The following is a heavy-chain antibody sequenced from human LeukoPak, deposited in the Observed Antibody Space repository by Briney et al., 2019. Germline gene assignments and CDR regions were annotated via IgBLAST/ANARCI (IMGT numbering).Heavy chain of an antibody. Sequence: GGSLRLSCAASGFAFSTYGMTWVRQAPGKGLEWVSGISGSGGSTYYADSVKGRFTVSRDNSKNTVYLQMNSLRAEDTAVYFCAKEIRYCGDGTCYSRAGVDYWGQGTLVTVSS. J-gene: IGHJ4*02. CDR3: AKEIRYCGDGTCYSRAGVDY. D-gene: IGHD2-15*01. V-gene: IGHV3-23*01. CDR2: ISGSGGST. CDR1: GFAFSTYG.